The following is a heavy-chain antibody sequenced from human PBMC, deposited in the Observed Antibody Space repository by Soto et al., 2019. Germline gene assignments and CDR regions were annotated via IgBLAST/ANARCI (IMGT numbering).Heavy chain of an antibody. Sequence: QVQLVQSGAEVKKPGASVKVSCKASGYAFCSHDINWVRQATGQGLEWMGWMNPNSGNTGYAQKLPGRVTMTRDTSISTAYMELSSLRSEDTALYYCAREGITVAGTVDIDYWGQGTLVTVSS. CDR1: GYAFCSHD. D-gene: IGHD6-19*01. CDR2: MNPNSGNT. CDR3: AREGITVAGTVDIDY. J-gene: IGHJ4*02. V-gene: IGHV1-8*01.